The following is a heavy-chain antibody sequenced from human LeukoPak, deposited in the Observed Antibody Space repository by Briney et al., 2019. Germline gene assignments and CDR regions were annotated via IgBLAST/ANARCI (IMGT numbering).Heavy chain of an antibody. D-gene: IGHD7-27*01. J-gene: IGHJ5*02. V-gene: IGHV1-2*02. CDR1: GYTFTGYY. CDR2: MNPNSGGT. Sequence: ASVKVSCKASGYTFTGYYMHWVRQAAGQGLEWMGWMNPNSGGTNYAQKFQGRVTMTRDTSISTAYMELSRLRSDDTAVYYCARDRKETGDRYWFDPWGQGTLVTVSS. CDR3: ARDRKETGDRYWFDP.